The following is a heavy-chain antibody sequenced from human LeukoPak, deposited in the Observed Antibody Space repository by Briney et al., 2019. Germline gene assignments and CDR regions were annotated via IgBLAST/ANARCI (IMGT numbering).Heavy chain of an antibody. CDR3: AREGSSSRYEFDY. CDR2: IYYSGSA. J-gene: IGHJ4*02. D-gene: IGHD6-13*01. Sequence: SQTLSLTCIVSGGSISRGHYWSWIRQHPGKGLEWIGYIYYSGSANYNPSLKSRVVISVDTSKNQFSLKLSSVTAADTAVYYCAREGSSSRYEFDYWGQGTLVTVSS. CDR1: GGSISRGHY. V-gene: IGHV4-31*03.